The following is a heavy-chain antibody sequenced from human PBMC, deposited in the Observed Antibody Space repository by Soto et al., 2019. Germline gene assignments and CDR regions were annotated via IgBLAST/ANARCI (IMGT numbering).Heavy chain of an antibody. J-gene: IGHJ6*02. Sequence: AASVKVSCKASGYTFTSYYMHWVRQAPGQGLEWMGIINPSGGSTSYAQKFQGRVTMTRDTSTSTVYMELSSLRSEDTAVYYCARDASLITIFGVVIIGHYYYGMDVWGQGTTVTVS. D-gene: IGHD3-3*01. V-gene: IGHV1-46*01. CDR2: INPSGGST. CDR1: GYTFTSYY. CDR3: ARDASLITIFGVVIIGHYYYGMDV.